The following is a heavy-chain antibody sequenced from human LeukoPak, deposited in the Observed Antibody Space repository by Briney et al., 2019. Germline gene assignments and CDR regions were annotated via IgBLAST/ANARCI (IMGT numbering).Heavy chain of an antibody. CDR3: ARDCGGGSCYGPYDAFDI. D-gene: IGHD2-15*01. CDR1: GFTFSTYW. J-gene: IGHJ3*02. Sequence: PGGALRLSCAASGFTFSTYWMHWVRQVPGKGLVWVSGIDGDGSFTTYADSVKDRCTVSRDNAKNTLYLQMNSLRAEDTAVYYCARDCGGGSCYGPYDAFDIWGQGTMVTVSS. V-gene: IGHV3-74*01. CDR2: IDGDGSFT.